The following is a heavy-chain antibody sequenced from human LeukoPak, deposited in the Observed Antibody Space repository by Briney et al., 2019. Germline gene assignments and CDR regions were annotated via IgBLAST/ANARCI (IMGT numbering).Heavy chain of an antibody. D-gene: IGHD4-11*01. Sequence: QTGGSLRLSCAASGFTFSSYSMNWVRQAPGKGLEWVSYISSSSTIYYADSVKGRFTISRDNAKNSLYLQMNSLRAEDTAVYYCARILPRQYRPPYYYYMDVWGKGTTVTVSS. V-gene: IGHV3-48*01. CDR3: ARILPRQYRPPYYYYMDV. CDR1: GFTFSSYS. J-gene: IGHJ6*03. CDR2: ISSSSTI.